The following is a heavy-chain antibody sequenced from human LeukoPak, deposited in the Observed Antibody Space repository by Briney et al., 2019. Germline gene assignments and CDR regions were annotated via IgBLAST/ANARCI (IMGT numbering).Heavy chain of an antibody. V-gene: IGHV3-21*01. CDR3: ARYDRRGAARPDWPYYYYMDV. CDR2: ISSSSSYI. Sequence: PGGSLRLSCAASGFTFSSYSMNWVRQAPGKGLEWVSSISSSSSYIYYADSVKGRFTISRDNAKNSLYLQMNSLRAEDTAVYYCARYDRRGAARPDWPYYYYMDVWGKGTTVTVSS. CDR1: GFTFSSYS. D-gene: IGHD6-6*01. J-gene: IGHJ6*03.